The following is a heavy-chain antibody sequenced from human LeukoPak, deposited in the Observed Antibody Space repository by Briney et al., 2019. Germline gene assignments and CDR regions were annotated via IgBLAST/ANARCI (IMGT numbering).Heavy chain of an antibody. D-gene: IGHD2-15*01. J-gene: IGHJ6*02. CDR3: ARDHPSYCSGGSCYDYYYGMDV. V-gene: IGHV4-31*03. CDR2: IYYSGST. CDR1: GGSISSGGYY. Sequence: PSQTLSLTCTVSGGSISSGGYYWSWIRQHPGKGLEWIGYIYYSGSTYYNPSLKSRVTISVDTSKNQFSLKLSSVTAADTAVYYSARDHPSYCSGGSCYDYYYGMDVWGQGTTVTVSS.